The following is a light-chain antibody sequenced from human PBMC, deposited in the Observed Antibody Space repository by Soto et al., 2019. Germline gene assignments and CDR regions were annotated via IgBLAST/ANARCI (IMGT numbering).Light chain of an antibody. CDR3: CSYAGSSTLV. V-gene: IGLV2-23*01. CDR1: SSDVGNYNL. CDR2: EGS. J-gene: IGLJ2*01. Sequence: QSALTQPASVSGSPGQSITISCTGTSSDVGNYNLVSWYQHHPGKAPKLMIYEGSKRPSGVSNRFSGSKSGNTASLTISGLQAEDEADYYCCSYAGSSTLVFGGGTKRTVL.